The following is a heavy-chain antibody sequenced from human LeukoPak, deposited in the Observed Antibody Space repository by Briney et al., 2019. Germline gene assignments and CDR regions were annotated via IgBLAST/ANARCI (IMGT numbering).Heavy chain of an antibody. CDR3: AKASWVSSPDAVL. J-gene: IGHJ4*02. CDR2: LRGDGET. Sequence: GGSLRLSCAASGFIFSNYAMSWVRQAPARGLEWASSLRGDGETFYADSVKGRFTLSRDDSRNTVYLQLNNLRVEDTAVYYCAKASWVSSPDAVLWGQGTLVTVSS. CDR1: GFIFSNYA. D-gene: IGHD3-16*01. V-gene: IGHV3-23*01.